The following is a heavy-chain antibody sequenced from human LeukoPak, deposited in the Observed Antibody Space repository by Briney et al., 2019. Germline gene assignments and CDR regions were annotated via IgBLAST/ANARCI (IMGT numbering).Heavy chain of an antibody. CDR3: ARDPNYDFWTAYYMDV. V-gene: IGHV3-30*01. CDR2: ISYDGSNK. CDR1: GFTFSGYA. Sequence: GGSLRLSCAASGFTFSGYAMHWVRQAPGKGLQGVAVISYDGSNKYYADSVKGRFTISRDNSKNTLYLQMNSLRAEDTAVYYCARDPNYDFWTAYYMDVWGKGTAVTVSS. J-gene: IGHJ6*03. D-gene: IGHD3-3*01.